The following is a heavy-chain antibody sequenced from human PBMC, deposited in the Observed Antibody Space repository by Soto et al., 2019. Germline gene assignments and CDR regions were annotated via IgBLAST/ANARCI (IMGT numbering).Heavy chain of an antibody. D-gene: IGHD3-16*01. CDR1: GFTVSSNY. J-gene: IGHJ4*02. Sequence: EVQLVESGGGLIQPGGSLRLSCAASGFTVSSNYMSWVRQAPGKGLEWVSVIYSGGSTYYADSVKGRFTIARDNSKTTLYLQMNSLGAEDTAVYYCARIYYDNGGGFDYLGQGTLVTVSS. V-gene: IGHV3-53*01. CDR2: IYSGGST. CDR3: ARIYYDNGGGFDY.